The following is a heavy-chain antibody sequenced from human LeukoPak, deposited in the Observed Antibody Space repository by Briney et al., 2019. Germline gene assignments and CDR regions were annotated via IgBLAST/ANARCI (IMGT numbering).Heavy chain of an antibody. V-gene: IGHV3-23*01. Sequence: GSLRLSCAASGFTFSSYGMTWVRQAPGKGLELVSAINGDGGNTYYADSVKGRFTISRDNSKNTLYLQMNSLRAEDTAVYYCAKGLSSGRMYYFGYWGHGTLVTVYS. J-gene: IGHJ4*01. D-gene: IGHD6-19*01. CDR1: GFTFSSYG. CDR3: AKGLSSGRMYYFGY. CDR2: INGDGGNT.